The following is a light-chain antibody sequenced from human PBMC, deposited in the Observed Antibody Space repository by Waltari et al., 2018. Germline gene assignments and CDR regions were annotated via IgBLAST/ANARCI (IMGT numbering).Light chain of an antibody. V-gene: IGKV3-20*01. Sequence: EIVLTQSPGTLSLSPGEGATLSCRASESVSKFLAWYQQKPGQAPRLLISHASNRASGIPDRFSGSGFGTDFSLTISRLEPEDFAVYYCQKYESLPATFGQGTKVEIK. J-gene: IGKJ1*01. CDR3: QKYESLPAT. CDR2: HAS. CDR1: ESVSKF.